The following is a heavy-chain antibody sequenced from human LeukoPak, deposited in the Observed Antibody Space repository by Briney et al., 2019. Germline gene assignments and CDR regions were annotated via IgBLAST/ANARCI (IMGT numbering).Heavy chain of an antibody. CDR3: ARDPCSGGSRQIFDY. V-gene: IGHV3-20*04. J-gene: IGHJ4*02. Sequence: GGSLRLSCAASGFTFDDYGMSWVRQAPGKGLEWVSGINWNGGSTGYADSVKGRFTISRDNAKNSLYLQMNSLRAEDTALYYCARDPCSGGSRQIFDYWGQGTLVTVSS. CDR1: GFTFDDYG. D-gene: IGHD2-15*01. CDR2: INWNGGST.